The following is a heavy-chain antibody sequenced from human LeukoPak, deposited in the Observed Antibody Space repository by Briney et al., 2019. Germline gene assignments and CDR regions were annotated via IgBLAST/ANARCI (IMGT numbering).Heavy chain of an antibody. Sequence: PSETLSLTCAVSGYSISGGFYWGWIRQPPGKGLEWIGIIYYTGSSYSSPSLKSRVTISVDTSKNQFSLKLSSVTAADTAVYYCARNYCSSTSCHRGDFDSWGQGTLVTVSS. D-gene: IGHD2-2*01. V-gene: IGHV4-38-2*01. CDR1: GYSISGGFY. J-gene: IGHJ4*02. CDR3: ARNYCSSTSCHRGDFDS. CDR2: IYYTGSS.